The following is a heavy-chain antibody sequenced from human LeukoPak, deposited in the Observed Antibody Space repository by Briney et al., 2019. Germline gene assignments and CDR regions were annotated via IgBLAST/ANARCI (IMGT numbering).Heavy chain of an antibody. CDR2: IYYSGST. D-gene: IGHD3-10*01. CDR1: GRSISSSSYY. Sequence: SQTLSLTCNVSGRSISSSSYYWGWIRQPPGKGLEWIGSIYYSGSTYYNPSLKSRVTISVDTSKNQFSLKLSSVTAADTAVYYCARHESGNWFDPWGQGILVTVSS. CDR3: ARHESGNWFDP. V-gene: IGHV4-39*01. J-gene: IGHJ5*02.